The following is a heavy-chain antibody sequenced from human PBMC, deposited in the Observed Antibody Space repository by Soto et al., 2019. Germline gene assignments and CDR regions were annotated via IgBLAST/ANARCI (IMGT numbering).Heavy chain of an antibody. J-gene: IGHJ4*02. D-gene: IGHD3-22*01. CDR1: GFTVGSNY. CDR2: IYSGGST. Sequence: GGSLRLSCAASGFTVGSNYMTWVRQAPGKGLEWVSFIYSGGSTYYADSVKGRFTISRDNSKNTLYLQMNSLRAEDTAVYYCARDRSGYYDTSGPFDYWGQGTLVTVSS. V-gene: IGHV3-66*01. CDR3: ARDRSGYYDTSGPFDY.